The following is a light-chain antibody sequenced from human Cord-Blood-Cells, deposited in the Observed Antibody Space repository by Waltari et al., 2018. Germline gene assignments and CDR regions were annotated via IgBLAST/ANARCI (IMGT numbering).Light chain of an antibody. CDR2: AAS. CDR1: QSISSY. CDR3: KQSYSTPPYT. Sequence: DIQMTQSPSSLSASVGERVNITCRASQSISSYLNWYQQKPGKAPKLLIYAASSLQSGVLSRFGGSGAGTDFTLTISSLQPEDFATYYCKQSYSTPPYTFGQVTKLEIK. V-gene: IGKV1-39*01. J-gene: IGKJ2*01.